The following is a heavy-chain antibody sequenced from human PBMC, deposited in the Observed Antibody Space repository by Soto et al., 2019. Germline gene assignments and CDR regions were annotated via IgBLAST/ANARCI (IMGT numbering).Heavy chain of an antibody. V-gene: IGHV1-69*01. Sequence: QVQLVQSGAEVKKPGSSVTVSCKASGGTFSSYAISWVRQAPGQGLEWMGGIIPIFGTANYAQKFQGRVTITADESTSTAYMELSSLRSEDTAVYYCARSPPVVVAGYNWFDPWGQGTLVTVSS. J-gene: IGHJ5*02. D-gene: IGHD2-15*01. CDR3: ARSPPVVVAGYNWFDP. CDR1: GGTFSSYA. CDR2: IIPIFGTA.